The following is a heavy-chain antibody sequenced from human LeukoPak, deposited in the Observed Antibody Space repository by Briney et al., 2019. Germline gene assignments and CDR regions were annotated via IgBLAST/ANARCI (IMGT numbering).Heavy chain of an antibody. CDR2: ISGSSSYI. CDR3: ARDSYGSGSFDI. V-gene: IGHV3-21*01. D-gene: IGHD3-10*01. J-gene: IGHJ3*02. Sequence: KPGGSLRLSCAASGFTFSSYSMNWVRQAPGKGLEWVSSISGSSSYIYYADSVKGRFTISRDNAKSSLYLHMNSLRAEDTAVYYCARDSYGSGSFDIWGQGTMVTVSS. CDR1: GFTFSSYS.